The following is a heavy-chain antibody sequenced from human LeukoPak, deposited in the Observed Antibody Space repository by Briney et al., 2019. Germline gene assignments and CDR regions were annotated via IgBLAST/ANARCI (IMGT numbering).Heavy chain of an antibody. CDR3: ARKGYGSGSYLWFDP. Sequence: PGGSLRLSCAASGFTFSSYEMNWVRQAPGKGLEWVSYISSSSSTIYYADSVKGRFTISRDSAKNSLYLQMNRLRDEDTAVYYCARKGYGSGSYLWFDPWGQGTLVTVSS. J-gene: IGHJ5*02. V-gene: IGHV3-48*03. CDR1: GFTFSSYE. CDR2: ISSSSSTI. D-gene: IGHD3-10*01.